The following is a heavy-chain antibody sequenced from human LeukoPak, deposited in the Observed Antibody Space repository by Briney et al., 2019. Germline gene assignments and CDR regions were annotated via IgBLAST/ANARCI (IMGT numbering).Heavy chain of an antibody. J-gene: IGHJ5*02. CDR2: IYYSGST. D-gene: IGHD6-13*01. Sequence: SETLSLTCSVSGGSISSYYWSWIRQPPGKGLEWIGYIYYSGSTNYNPSLKSRVTISVDTSKNQFSLKLSSVTAADTAVYYCARGSPKQQLVEGAWFDPWGQGTLVTVSS. CDR1: GGSISSYY. V-gene: IGHV4-59*01. CDR3: ARGSPKQQLVEGAWFDP.